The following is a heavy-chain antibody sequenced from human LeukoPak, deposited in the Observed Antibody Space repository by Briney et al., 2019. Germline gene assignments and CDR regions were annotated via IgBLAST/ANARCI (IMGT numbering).Heavy chain of an antibody. D-gene: IGHD3-16*01. J-gene: IGHJ3*02. Sequence: GGSLRLSCAASGFTFSSYGMHWVRQAPGKGLEWVAVIWYDGSNKYYADSVKGRFTISRDNPKNTLYLQMNSLRAEDTAVYYCARDGGAFDIWGQGTMVTVSS. CDR1: GFTFSSYG. CDR2: IWYDGSNK. CDR3: ARDGGAFDI. V-gene: IGHV3-33*01.